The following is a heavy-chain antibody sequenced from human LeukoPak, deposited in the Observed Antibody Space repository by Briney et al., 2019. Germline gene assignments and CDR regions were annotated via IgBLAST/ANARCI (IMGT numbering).Heavy chain of an antibody. V-gene: IGHV3-15*07. J-gene: IGHJ3*02. CDR3: TRADIVVVVAATHAFDI. CDR2: IKSKTDGGTT. Sequence: PGGSLRLSCAASGFIFTNAWMNWVRQAPGKGLEWVGRIKSKTDGGTTDYAAPVKGRFTVSRDDSKSKLYLQMNSLKTEDTAVYYCTRADIVVVVAATHAFDIWGQGTMVTVSS. D-gene: IGHD2-15*01. CDR1: GFIFTNAW.